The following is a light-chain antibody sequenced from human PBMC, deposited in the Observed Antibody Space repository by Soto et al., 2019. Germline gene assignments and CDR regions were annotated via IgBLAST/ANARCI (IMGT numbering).Light chain of an antibody. V-gene: IGKV3-15*01. Sequence: IVMTQSPATLSVSPGVRATLSCRASQSVSSNLAWYQQKPGQAPRLLIYGASTRATGIPARFSGSGSGTEFTLTISSLQSEDFAVYYCQQYTNWPPETFAQGTKVDIK. CDR1: QSVSSN. J-gene: IGKJ1*01. CDR2: GAS. CDR3: QQYTNWPPET.